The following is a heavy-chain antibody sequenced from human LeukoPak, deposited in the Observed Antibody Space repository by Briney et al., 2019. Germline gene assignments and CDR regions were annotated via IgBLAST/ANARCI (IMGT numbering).Heavy chain of an antibody. J-gene: IGHJ4*02. D-gene: IGHD2-2*01. Sequence: GASVKVSCKASGGTFSSYAISWVRQAPGQGLEWMGGIIPIFGTANYAQKFQGRVTMTEDTSTDTAYMELSSLRSEDTAVYYCATQRGIVVVPGDVAYYFDYWGQGTLVTVSS. CDR3: ATQRGIVVVPGDVAYYFDY. V-gene: IGHV1-69*06. CDR2: IIPIFGTA. CDR1: GGTFSSYA.